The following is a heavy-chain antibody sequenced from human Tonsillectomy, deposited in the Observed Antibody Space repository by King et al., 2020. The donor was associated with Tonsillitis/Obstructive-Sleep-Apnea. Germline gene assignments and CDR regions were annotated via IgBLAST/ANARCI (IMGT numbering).Heavy chain of an antibody. CDR2: FDPEDGET. D-gene: IGHD6-19*01. J-gene: IGHJ6*03. CDR3: ATGVPVVGYYYYYMDV. V-gene: IGHV1-24*01. CDR1: GYTLTELS. Sequence: QLVQSGAEVKKPGASVKVSCKVFGYTLTELSMHWVRQAPGKGLEWRGGFDPEDGETIYAQKFQGRVTTTEDTSTDTAYMELSSLRSEDTAVYYCATGVPVVGYYYYYMDVWGKGTTVTVSS.